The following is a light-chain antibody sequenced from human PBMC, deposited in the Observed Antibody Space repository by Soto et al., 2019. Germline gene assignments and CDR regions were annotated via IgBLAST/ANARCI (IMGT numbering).Light chain of an antibody. V-gene: IGKV3-20*01. CDR3: QQYDDSPGT. CDR2: GAS. J-gene: IGKJ1*01. CDR1: QSISSSY. Sequence: IVLTQSPGALSLSPGERATLSCRASQSISSSYLAWYQQKPGQAPRLLIYGASNRATAIPDRFSGSGSGTDFTLTISRLEPEDFAVYYCQQYDDSPGTVGQGTKADIK.